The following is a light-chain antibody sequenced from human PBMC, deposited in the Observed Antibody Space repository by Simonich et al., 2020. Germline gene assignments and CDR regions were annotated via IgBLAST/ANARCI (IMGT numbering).Light chain of an antibody. Sequence: DIVMTQSPDSLAVSLGERATINCKSSQSVLYRSNNKNYLDWYQQKAGQPTKLLMYWASTRESGVPERFSGSGSGTDFTLTISSLQAEDVAVYYCQQYYSTPWTFGQGTKVEIK. CDR2: WAS. V-gene: IGKV4-1*01. CDR1: QSVLYRSNNKNY. J-gene: IGKJ1*01. CDR3: QQYYSTPWT.